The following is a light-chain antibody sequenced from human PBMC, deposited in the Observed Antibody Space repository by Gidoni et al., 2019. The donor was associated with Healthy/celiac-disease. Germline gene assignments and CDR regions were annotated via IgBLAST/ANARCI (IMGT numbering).Light chain of an antibody. V-gene: IGLV3-21*02. J-gene: IGLJ1*01. CDR2: DVS. CDR3: QVWDSSSDHPGV. CDR1: NLGSKS. Sequence: YVLTQPPSVSVAPGQTARTTCGGNNLGSKSVHWHQQKPGQAPVLVVYDVSDRPSGIPERFSGSNSGNTATLTISRVEAGDEADYYCQVWDSSSDHPGVFGTGTKVTVL.